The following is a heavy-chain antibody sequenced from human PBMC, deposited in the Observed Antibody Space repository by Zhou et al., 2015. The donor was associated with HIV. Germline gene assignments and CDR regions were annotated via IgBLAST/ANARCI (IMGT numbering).Heavy chain of an antibody. J-gene: IGHJ4*02. D-gene: IGHD2-21*01. V-gene: IGHV1-69*01. CDR3: ASSAPSVVVIAIMFDY. CDR2: IIPIFGTA. CDR1: GGTFSSYA. Sequence: QVQLVQSGAEVKKPGSSVKVSCKASGGTFSSYAISWVRQAPGQGLEWMGGIIPIFGTANYAQKFQGRVTITADESTSTAYMELSSLRSEDTAVYYCASSAPSVVVIAIMFDYWGQGTLVTVSS.